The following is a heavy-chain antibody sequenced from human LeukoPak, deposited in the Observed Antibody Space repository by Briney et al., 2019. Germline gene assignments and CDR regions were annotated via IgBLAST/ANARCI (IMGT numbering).Heavy chain of an antibody. CDR2: ISSNGGST. CDR1: GFTFSSYA. J-gene: IGHJ4*02. CDR3: ARALYDSGGYYYDY. V-gene: IGHV3-64*01. D-gene: IGHD3-22*01. Sequence: PGGSLRLSCAASGFTFSSYAMSWVRQAPGKGLEYVSAISSNGGSTYYANSVKGRFTISRDNSKSTLYLQMGSLSAEDMAVYYCARALYDSGGYYYDYWGQGTLVTVSS.